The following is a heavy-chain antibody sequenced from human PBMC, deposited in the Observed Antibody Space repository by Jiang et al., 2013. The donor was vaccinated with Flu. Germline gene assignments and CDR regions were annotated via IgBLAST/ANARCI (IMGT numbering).Heavy chain of an antibody. D-gene: IGHD1-26*01. Sequence: TFTGYYMHWVRQAPGQGLEWMGWINPNSGGTNYAQKFQGRVTMTRDTSISTAYMELSRLRSDDTAVYYCARQGWELSPEDYWGQGTLVTVSS. CDR1: TFTGYY. CDR2: INPNSGGT. J-gene: IGHJ4*02. V-gene: IGHV1-2*02. CDR3: ARQGWELSPEDY.